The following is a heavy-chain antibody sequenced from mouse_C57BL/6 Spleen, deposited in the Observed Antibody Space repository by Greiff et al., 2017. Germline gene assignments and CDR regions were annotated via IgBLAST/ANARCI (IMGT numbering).Heavy chain of an antibody. V-gene: IGHV14-4*01. D-gene: IGHD1-1*01. CDR3: TRHDYGSSYFDY. Sequence: EVQLQQSGAGLVRPGASVKLSCTASGFNIKDDYMHWVNQRPEQGLEWIGWIDPENGDTDYASKFQGKATITADTASNTAYLQLSSLTSEDTAVYYCTRHDYGSSYFDYWGQGTTLTVSA. CDR1: GFNIKDDY. J-gene: IGHJ2*01. CDR2: IDPENGDT.